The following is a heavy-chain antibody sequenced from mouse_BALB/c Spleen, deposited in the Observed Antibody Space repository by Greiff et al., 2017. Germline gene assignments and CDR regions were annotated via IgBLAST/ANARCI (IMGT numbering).Heavy chain of an antibody. V-gene: IGHV5-9-3*01. CDR2: ISSGGSYT. CDR3: ARRGYTGTGYFDY. D-gene: IGHD4-1*01. J-gene: IGHJ2*01. CDR1: GFTFSSYA. Sequence: EVKVEESGGGLVKPGGSLKLSCAASGFTFSSYAMSWVRQTPEKRLEWVATISSGGSYTYYPDSVKGRFTISRDNAKNTLYLQMSSLRSEDTAMYYCARRGYTGTGYFDYWGQGTTLTVSS.